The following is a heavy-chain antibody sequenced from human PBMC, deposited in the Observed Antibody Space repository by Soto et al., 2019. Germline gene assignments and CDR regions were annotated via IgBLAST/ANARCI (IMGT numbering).Heavy chain of an antibody. CDR3: AGDREEVLLWFGESYYYGMDV. J-gene: IGHJ6*02. V-gene: IGHV3-7*01. CDR1: GFTFSSYW. D-gene: IGHD3-10*01. Sequence: GGSLRLSXAASGFTFSSYWMSWVRQAPGKGLEWVANIKQDGSEKYYVDSVKGRFTISRDNAKNSLYLQMNSLRAEDTAVYYCAGDREEVLLWFGESYYYGMDVWGQGTTVTVSS. CDR2: IKQDGSEK.